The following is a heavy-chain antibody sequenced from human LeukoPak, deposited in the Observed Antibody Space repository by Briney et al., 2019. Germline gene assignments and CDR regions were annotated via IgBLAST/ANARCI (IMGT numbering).Heavy chain of an antibody. J-gene: IGHJ4*02. V-gene: IGHV1-2*02. CDR1: GYTFTDYY. CDR2: INPNNGGT. D-gene: IGHD2/OR15-2a*01. CDR3: ARVVPEYLVIYY. Sequence: VASVKVPCKASGYTFTDYYIHWVRQAPGQGLEWMGWINPNNGGTNYAQKFQGRVTMTRDTSITTAYMEVSRLRSDDTAVYYCARVVPEYLVIYYWGQGTLATVSS.